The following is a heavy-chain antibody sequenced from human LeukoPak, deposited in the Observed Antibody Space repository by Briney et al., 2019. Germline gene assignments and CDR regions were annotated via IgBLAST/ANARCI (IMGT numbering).Heavy chain of an antibody. CDR3: AGGYQSLRWFDP. D-gene: IGHD2-2*01. CDR2: INHSGWT. V-gene: IGHV4-34*08. CDR1: LWTLRGEY. Sequence: SGTLSLTLAVCLWTLRGEYWRGLRQPPSKGLDWIGVINHSGWTKHIPSLQSRVTISVHTSKNQFYPKPSSVTAADTAEYYIAGGYQSLRWFDPWGQGTLVTVSS. J-gene: IGHJ5*01.